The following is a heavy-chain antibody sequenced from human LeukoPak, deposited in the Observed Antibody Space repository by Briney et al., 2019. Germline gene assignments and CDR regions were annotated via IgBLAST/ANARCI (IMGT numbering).Heavy chain of an antibody. J-gene: IGHJ4*02. V-gene: IGHV1-2*02. CDR3: ASLWFGELPYFDY. Sequence: GASVKVSCKASGGTFSSYAISWVRQAPGQGLEWMGSINPNSGGTNYAQKFQGRVTMTRDTSISTAYMELSRLRSDDTAVYYCASLWFGELPYFDYWGQGTLVTVSS. D-gene: IGHD3-10*01. CDR2: INPNSGGT. CDR1: GGTFSSYA.